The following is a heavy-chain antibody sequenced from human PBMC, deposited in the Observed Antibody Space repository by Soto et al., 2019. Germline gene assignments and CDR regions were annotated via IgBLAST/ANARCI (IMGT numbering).Heavy chain of an antibody. D-gene: IGHD3-16*01. CDR3: ARSPGGFTVATYFFDY. J-gene: IGHJ4*02. CDR1: GFSLSSKGMR. V-gene: IGHV2-70*04. CDR2: IDWDDDK. Sequence: SGPTLVNPTQTLTLTCTFSGFSLSSKGMRVTWIRQPPGKALEWLARIDWDDDKFYSPSLRTRLAISKGTSKNQVVLTMTNVDPMDTATYYCARSPGGFTVATYFFDYWGQGTLLTVSS.